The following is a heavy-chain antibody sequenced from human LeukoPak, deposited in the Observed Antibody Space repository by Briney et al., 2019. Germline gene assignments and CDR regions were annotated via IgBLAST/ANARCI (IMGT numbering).Heavy chain of an antibody. CDR3: ARGSTNWNDD. J-gene: IGHJ1*01. CDR1: VGSISSYY. Sequence: SETLSLTCTVSVGSISSYYWSWIRQPPGKGLEWIGYIYYSGSTNYNPSLKSRVTISVDTSKNQFSPKLSSVTAADTAVYYCARGSTNWNDDWGQGTLVTVSS. V-gene: IGHV4-59*12. D-gene: IGHD1-20*01. CDR2: IYYSGST.